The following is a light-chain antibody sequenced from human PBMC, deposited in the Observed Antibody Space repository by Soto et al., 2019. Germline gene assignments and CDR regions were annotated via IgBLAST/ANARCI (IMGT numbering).Light chain of an antibody. CDR1: QSVTSSY. CDR2: GAS. CDR3: QQHGSPPWT. J-gene: IGKJ1*01. Sequence: EIVLTQSPGTLSLSPGESATLSCRASQSVTSSYLVWYQQKPGQAPRLLIYGASSRATGIPDRFSGSGSGTDFTLTISRLEPEDFAVYYCQQHGSPPWTFGQGTKVEI. V-gene: IGKV3-20*01.